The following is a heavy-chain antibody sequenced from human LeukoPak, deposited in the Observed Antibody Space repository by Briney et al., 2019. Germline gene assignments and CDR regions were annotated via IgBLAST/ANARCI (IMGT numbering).Heavy chain of an antibody. Sequence: ASVKVSCKASGYTFTGYYMHWVRQAPGQGLEWMGWINPNSGGTNYAQKFQGRVTMTRDTSISTAYMELSRLRSDDTAVYYSARTAPIAAAGTGWFDPWGQGTLVTVSS. D-gene: IGHD6-13*01. J-gene: IGHJ5*02. CDR1: GYTFTGYY. V-gene: IGHV1-2*02. CDR3: ARTAPIAAAGTGWFDP. CDR2: INPNSGGT.